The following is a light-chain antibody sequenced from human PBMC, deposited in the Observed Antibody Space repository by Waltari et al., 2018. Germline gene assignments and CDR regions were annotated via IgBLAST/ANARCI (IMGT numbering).Light chain of an antibody. Sequence: DIQLTKSLSPLSPSLGARVTTPCRASQSISSCLSCYQQKPGKAPKLLIYKASSLQSGLPSSVSGSGSGTDFTITISSLQPDDVATYYCQQYNNYPLTFGGGTKEEIK. J-gene: IGKJ4*01. V-gene: IGKV1-5*03. CDR2: KAS. CDR3: QQYNNYPLT. CDR1: QSISSC.